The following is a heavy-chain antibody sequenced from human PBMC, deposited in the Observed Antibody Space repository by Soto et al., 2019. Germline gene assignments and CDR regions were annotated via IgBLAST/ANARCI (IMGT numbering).Heavy chain of an antibody. CDR1: GSSINSRGYY. CDR3: ARLPSRHLVDY. D-gene: IGHD3-3*02. J-gene: IGHJ4*02. CDR2: MFYGVST. V-gene: IGHV4-39*01. Sequence: PSETLSLTCTVSGSSINSRGYYWGWIRQPPGKGLEWIGSMFYGVSTYYNPSLKSRATVSVDTSRNKLSLNLRSVTAADTAVYYCARLPSRHLVDYWGQGTVVTYPQ.